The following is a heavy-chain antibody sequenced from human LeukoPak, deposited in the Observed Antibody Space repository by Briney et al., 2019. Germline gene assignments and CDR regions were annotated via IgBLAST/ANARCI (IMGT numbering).Heavy chain of an antibody. V-gene: IGHV3-64*01. CDR3: ATDAIPWRYCSSTSCYSGAFDI. Sequence: GGSLRLSCAASGFTFSIYAMYCVRRTPGEGLEYVSVISGNGVSTHYATSVKGRFTISRDNSKNSLYLQMNTLSAQDTAVYYCATDAIPWRYCSSTSCYSGAFDIWGQGTLVTVSS. J-gene: IGHJ3*02. CDR1: GFTFSIYA. D-gene: IGHD2-2*01. CDR2: ISGNGVST.